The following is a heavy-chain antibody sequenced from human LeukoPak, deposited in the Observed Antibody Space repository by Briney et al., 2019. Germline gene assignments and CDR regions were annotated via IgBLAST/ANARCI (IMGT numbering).Heavy chain of an antibody. CDR3: AKAGVRYFDSSGLYAFDF. CDR2: IYCGST. Sequence: SETLSLTCAVSGGSIISTGYCWAWIRQPPGKGLEWIGTIYCGSTYHNTSLKSRITMSVDTSRNQFSLKLTSVDDADTAVYYCAKAGVRYFDSSGLYAFDFWGQGTTVTVSS. CDR1: GGSIISTGYC. D-gene: IGHD3-22*01. V-gene: IGHV4-39*01. J-gene: IGHJ3*01.